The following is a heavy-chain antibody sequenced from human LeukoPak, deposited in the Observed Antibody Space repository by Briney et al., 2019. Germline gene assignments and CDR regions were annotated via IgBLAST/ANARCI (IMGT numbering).Heavy chain of an antibody. CDR2: IYYSGST. J-gene: IGHJ6*03. D-gene: IGHD2-2*01. CDR1: GGSISSYY. V-gene: IGHV4-59*01. Sequence: SETLSLSCTVSGGSISSYYWSWIRQPPGKGLEWIGYIYYSGSTTYNPSLKSRVTMSVDTSKNQVSLKLSSVTAADTAVYYCARWYCSSNTCYQMDGWGKGSPVTVSS. CDR3: ARWYCSSNTCYQMDG.